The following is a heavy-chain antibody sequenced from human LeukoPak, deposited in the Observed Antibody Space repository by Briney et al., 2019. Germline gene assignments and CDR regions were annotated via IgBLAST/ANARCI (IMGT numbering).Heavy chain of an antibody. CDR3: AKAGGIAAAGTGFDY. J-gene: IGHJ4*02. CDR2: ISGSGGST. CDR1: GFTFSSYW. D-gene: IGHD6-13*01. Sequence: AGGSLRLSCAASGFTFSSYWMSWVRQAPGKGLEWVSAISGSGGSTYYADSVKGRFTISRDNSKNTLYLQMNSLRAEDTAVYYCAKAGGIAAAGTGFDYWGQGTLVTVSS. V-gene: IGHV3-23*01.